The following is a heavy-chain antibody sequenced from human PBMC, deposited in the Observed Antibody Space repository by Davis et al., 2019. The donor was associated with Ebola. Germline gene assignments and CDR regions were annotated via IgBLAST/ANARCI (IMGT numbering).Heavy chain of an antibody. Sequence: PAESLSLSCVVYASTLGTFAMSWVRFVLGNSVESVSTITSRNGTHYAESVKGRFTNSRDNSKNTLYLQMTSLRAEDTALNYCAELHSSSSHIWGQGTLVTVSS. CDR2: ITSRNGT. V-gene: IGHV3-23*01. D-gene: IGHD6-6*01. CDR3: AELHSSSSHI. J-gene: IGHJ4*02. CDR1: ASTLGTFA.